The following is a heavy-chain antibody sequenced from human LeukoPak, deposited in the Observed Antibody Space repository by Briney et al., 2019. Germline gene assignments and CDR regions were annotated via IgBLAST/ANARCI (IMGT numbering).Heavy chain of an antibody. CDR1: GGSISSYY. CDR2: IYTSGST. V-gene: IGHV4-4*07. J-gene: IGHJ5*02. Sequence: SETLSLTCTVSGGSISSYYWSWIRQPAGKGLEWIGRIYTSGSTNYNPSLKSRVTISVDTSKNQFSLKLSSVTAADTAVYYCARGVGGYCSGGSCYSGPNWFDPWGQGTLVTVSS. CDR3: ARGVGGYCSGGSCYSGPNWFDP. D-gene: IGHD2-15*01.